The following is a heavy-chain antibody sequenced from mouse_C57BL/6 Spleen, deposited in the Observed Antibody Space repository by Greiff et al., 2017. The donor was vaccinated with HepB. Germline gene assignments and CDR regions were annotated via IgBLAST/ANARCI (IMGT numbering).Heavy chain of an antibody. Sequence: VQLQQSGPGLVQPSQSLSITCTVSGFSLTSYGVHWVRQSPGKGLEWLGVMWRGGSTDYNAAYMSRLSITKDNSKSQGFFKMNSLQADDTTIYYCAKKEGTTGFLDAMDYWGQGTSVTVSS. V-gene: IGHV2-5*01. CDR1: GFSLTSYG. D-gene: IGHD2-14*01. CDR2: MWRGGST. CDR3: AKKEGTTGFLDAMDY. J-gene: IGHJ4*01.